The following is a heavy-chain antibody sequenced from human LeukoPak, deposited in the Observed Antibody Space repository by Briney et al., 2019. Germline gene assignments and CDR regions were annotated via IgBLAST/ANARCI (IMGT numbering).Heavy chain of an antibody. CDR3: ATLGEYYDSSGYYYN. V-gene: IGHV4-34*01. CDR2: INHSGST. J-gene: IGHJ4*02. CDR1: GGSFSGYY. D-gene: IGHD3-22*01. Sequence: NPSETLSLTCAVYGGSFSGYYWSWIRQPPGKGLKWIGEINHSGSTYYNPSLKSRVTISVDSSKNQFSLKLTSVTAADAAVYYCATLGEYYDSSGYYYNWGQGTLVTVSS.